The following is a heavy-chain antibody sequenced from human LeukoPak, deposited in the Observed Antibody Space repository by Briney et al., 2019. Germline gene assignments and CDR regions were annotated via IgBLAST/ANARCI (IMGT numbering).Heavy chain of an antibody. Sequence: GGSLRLSCAASGFTFSSYSMNWVRQAPGKGLEWVSSISSSSYIYYADSVKGRFTISRDNAKNSLYLQMNSLRAEDTAVYYCARARYFDWLIVDYWGQGTLVTVSS. CDR2: ISSSSYI. J-gene: IGHJ4*02. CDR1: GFTFSSYS. V-gene: IGHV3-21*01. D-gene: IGHD3-9*01. CDR3: ARARYFDWLIVDY.